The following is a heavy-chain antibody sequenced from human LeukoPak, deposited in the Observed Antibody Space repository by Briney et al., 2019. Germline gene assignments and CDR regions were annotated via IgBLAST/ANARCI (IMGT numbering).Heavy chain of an antibody. Sequence: PSETLSLTXTVSGGTISSYYWSWIRQPAGKGLEWIGRIYISGSTNYNPSLKSRATMSVDTSKNQFSLKLSSVTAADTAVYYSARTWQWLPFDYWGQGTLVTVSS. CDR1: GGTISSYY. CDR2: IYISGST. D-gene: IGHD6-19*01. V-gene: IGHV4-4*07. J-gene: IGHJ4*02. CDR3: ARTWQWLPFDY.